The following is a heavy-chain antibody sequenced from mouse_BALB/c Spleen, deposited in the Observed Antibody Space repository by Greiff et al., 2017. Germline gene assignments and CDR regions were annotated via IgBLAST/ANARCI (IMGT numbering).Heavy chain of an antibody. D-gene: IGHD2-3*01. Sequence: VQLVESGPGLVAPSQSLSITCTVSGFSLTSYGVHWVRQPPGKGLEWLGVIWAGGSTNYNSALMSRLSISKDNSKSQVFLKMNSLQTDDTAMYYCAREGGYFAWFAYWGQGTLVTVSA. J-gene: IGHJ3*01. V-gene: IGHV2-9*02. CDR1: GFSLTSYG. CDR2: IWAGGST. CDR3: AREGGYFAWFAY.